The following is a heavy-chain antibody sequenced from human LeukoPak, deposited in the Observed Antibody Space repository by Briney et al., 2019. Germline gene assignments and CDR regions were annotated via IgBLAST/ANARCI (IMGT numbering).Heavy chain of an antibody. CDR1: GFTFSSYS. Sequence: GGSLRLSCAASGFTFSSYSMNWVRQAPGKGLEWVSSISSSSSYIYYADSVKGRFTISRDNAKNSLYLQMGSLRAEDMAVYYCARVSSGSYFDYFDYWGQGTLVTVSS. V-gene: IGHV3-21*01. J-gene: IGHJ4*02. CDR3: ARVSSGSYFDYFDY. CDR2: ISSSSSYI. D-gene: IGHD1-26*01.